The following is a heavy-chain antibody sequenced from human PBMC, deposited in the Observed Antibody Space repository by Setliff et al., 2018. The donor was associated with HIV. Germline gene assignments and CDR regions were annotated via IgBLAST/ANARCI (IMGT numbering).Heavy chain of an antibody. CDR1: GGSISNYY. D-gene: IGHD4-4*01. Sequence: PSETLSLTCTVSGGSISNYYWSWIRQPPGKGLEWIGYIYYSGNTYYNPSLKSRVTISVDMSKNQFSLKLSSVTAADTAVYYCARWNFMTTVTFDYWGQGTLVTVSS. CDR2: IYYSGNT. CDR3: ARWNFMTTVTFDY. J-gene: IGHJ4*02. V-gene: IGHV4-59*08.